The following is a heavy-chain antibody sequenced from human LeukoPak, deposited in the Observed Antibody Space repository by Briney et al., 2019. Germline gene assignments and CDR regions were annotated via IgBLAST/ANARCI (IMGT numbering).Heavy chain of an antibody. D-gene: IGHD3-16*01. J-gene: IGHJ4*02. V-gene: IGHV7-4-1*02. CDR1: GYTFTSNG. CDR3: ARLRGREYFDY. CDR2: INTNTGNP. Sequence: ASVKVSCKASGYTFTSNGISWLRQAPGQGLEWMGWINTNTGNPTYAQGFTGRFVFSLDTSVSTAYLQISSLKAEDTAVYYCARLRGREYFDYWGQGALVTVSS.